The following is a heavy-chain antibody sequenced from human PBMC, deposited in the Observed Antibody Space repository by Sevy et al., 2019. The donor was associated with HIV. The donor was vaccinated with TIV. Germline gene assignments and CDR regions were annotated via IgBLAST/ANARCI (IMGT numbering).Heavy chain of an antibody. D-gene: IGHD1-1*01. CDR2: ISAYNGNT. CDR1: GYTFTSYG. Sequence: ASVKVSCKASGYTFTSYGISWLRQAPGQGLEWMGWISAYNGNTNYAQKLQGRVTMTTDTSRRTAYMELRSLRSDDTAVYYGAGEGYLWTESNYFDYWGQGTLVTVSS. V-gene: IGHV1-18*01. J-gene: IGHJ4*02. CDR3: AGEGYLWTESNYFDY.